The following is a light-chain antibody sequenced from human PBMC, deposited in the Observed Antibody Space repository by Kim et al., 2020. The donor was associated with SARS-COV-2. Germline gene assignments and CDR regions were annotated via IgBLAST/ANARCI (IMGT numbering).Light chain of an antibody. CDR2: DAS. V-gene: IGKV3-11*01. J-gene: IGKJ4*01. CDR3: QQRGNWPPALT. Sequence: PGEGATLSCMASHSVGISLAWYPQTPGQAPRLLIYDASIRATGIPDRFSGSGSGTDFTLTIGSLEPRDFAIYYCQQRGNWPPALTFGGGTKVDIK. CDR1: HSVGIS.